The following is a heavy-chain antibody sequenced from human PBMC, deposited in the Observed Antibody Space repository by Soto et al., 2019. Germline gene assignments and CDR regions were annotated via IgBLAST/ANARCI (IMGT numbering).Heavy chain of an antibody. V-gene: IGHV3-9*01. Sequence: LRLSCAASGFTFDDYAMHWVRQAPGKGLEWVSGISWNSGSIGYADSVKGRFTISRDNAKNSLYLQMNSLRAEDTALYYCAKEIGAAAGPYYFDYWGQGTLVTVSS. CDR1: GFTFDDYA. J-gene: IGHJ4*02. CDR3: AKEIGAAAGPYYFDY. D-gene: IGHD6-13*01. CDR2: ISWNSGSI.